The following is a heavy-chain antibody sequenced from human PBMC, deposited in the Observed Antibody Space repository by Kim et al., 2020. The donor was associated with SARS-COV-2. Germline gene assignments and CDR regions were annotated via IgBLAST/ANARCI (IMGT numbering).Heavy chain of an antibody. D-gene: IGHD5-18*01. CDR1: GYTFTGYY. V-gene: IGHV1-2*02. J-gene: IGHJ6*02. CDR2: INPNSGGT. Sequence: ASVKVSCKASGYTFTGYYMHWVRQAPGQGLEWMGWINPNSGGTNYAQKFQGRVTMTRDTSISTVYMELSRLRSDDTAVYYCARTASGYSYGYYYYYGMDVWGHWTTVTVSS. CDR3: ARTASGYSYGYYYYYGMDV.